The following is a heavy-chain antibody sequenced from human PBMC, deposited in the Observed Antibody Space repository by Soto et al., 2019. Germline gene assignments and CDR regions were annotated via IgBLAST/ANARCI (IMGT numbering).Heavy chain of an antibody. J-gene: IGHJ6*02. CDR2: INHSGST. CDR1: GGSFSGYY. D-gene: IGHD6-25*01. CDR3: ARASGRGAYYYYYGMDV. V-gene: IGHV4-34*01. Sequence: PSETLSLTCAVYGGSFSGYYWSWIRQPPGKGLEWIGEINHSGSTNYNPSLKSRVTISVDTSKNQFSLKLSSVTAADTAVYYCARASGRGAYYYYYGMDVWGQGTTVTVSS.